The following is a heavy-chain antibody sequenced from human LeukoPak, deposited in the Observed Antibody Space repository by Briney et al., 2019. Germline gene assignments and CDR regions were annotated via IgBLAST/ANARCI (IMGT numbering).Heavy chain of an antibody. D-gene: IGHD3-22*01. CDR3: ARFYYDSNAKAPYYFDY. CDR1: GGSISSSNW. V-gene: IGHV4-4*02. J-gene: IGHJ4*02. CDR2: IYHSGST. Sequence: SETLSLTCAVSGGSISSSNWWSWVRQPPGQGLEWIGEIYHSGSTNYNPSLKSRVTISVDKSKNQFSLKLSSVTAADTAVYYCARFYYDSNAKAPYYFDYWGQGTLVTVSS.